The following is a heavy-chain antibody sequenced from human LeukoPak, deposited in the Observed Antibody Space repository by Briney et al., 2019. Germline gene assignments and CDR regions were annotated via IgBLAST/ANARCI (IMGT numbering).Heavy chain of an antibody. CDR2: INPSGGST. D-gene: IGHD3-22*01. CDR3: ARDLYDYYDSSGYYGDY. J-gene: IGHJ4*02. Sequence: GASVKVSCKASGYTFTRYYMHWVRQAPGQGLEWMGIINPSGGSTNYAQKFQGRVTMTRDTSISTAYMELSRLRSDDTAVYYCARDLYDYYDSSGYYGDYWGQGTLVTVSS. CDR1: GYTFTRYY. V-gene: IGHV1-2*02.